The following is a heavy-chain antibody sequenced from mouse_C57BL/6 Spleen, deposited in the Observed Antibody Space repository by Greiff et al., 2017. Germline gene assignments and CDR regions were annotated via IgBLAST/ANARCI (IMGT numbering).Heavy chain of an antibody. V-gene: IGHV1-82*01. CDR3: ARWLLRGGFYAMDY. J-gene: IGHJ4*01. Sequence: QVQLQQSGPELVKPGASVKISCKASGYAFSSSWMNWVKQRPGKGLEWIGRIYPGDGDTNYNGKFKGKATLTADKSSSTAYLQLSSLTSEDSAVYFCARWLLRGGFYAMDYWGQGTSVTVSS. CDR1: GYAFSSSW. CDR2: IYPGDGDT. D-gene: IGHD2-3*01.